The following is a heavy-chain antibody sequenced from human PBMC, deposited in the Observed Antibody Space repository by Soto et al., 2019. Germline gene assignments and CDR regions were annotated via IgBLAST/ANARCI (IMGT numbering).Heavy chain of an antibody. V-gene: IGHV3-30*18. J-gene: IGHJ4*02. CDR3: AKAKGSLQQLGRNYLDS. CDR1: GFTFSNYG. Sequence: GGSLRLSCAASGFTFSNYGMQWVRQAPGKGLEWVAVISSDGSKIFYADSVKGRLTTSRDNSKNTLFVQMNSLRAEYTAVYYCAKAKGSLQQLGRNYLDSWGQGILVTVSS. D-gene: IGHD6-6*01. CDR2: ISSDGSKI.